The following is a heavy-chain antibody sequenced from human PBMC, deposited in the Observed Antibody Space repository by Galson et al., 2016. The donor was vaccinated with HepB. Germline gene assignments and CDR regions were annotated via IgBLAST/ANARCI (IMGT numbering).Heavy chain of an antibody. D-gene: IGHD1-14*01. V-gene: IGHV3-21*06. CDR2: ISSGSDYI. J-gene: IGHJ5*02. Sequence: SLRLSCAASGFALSTSGMNWVRQAPGKGLQWVSYISSGSDYIYYADTVKGRFTVSRDNANNSVFLQMNSLRVEDTAVYYCARDSLDRSRTWGQGTLVTV. CDR1: GFALSTSG. CDR3: ARDSLDRSRT.